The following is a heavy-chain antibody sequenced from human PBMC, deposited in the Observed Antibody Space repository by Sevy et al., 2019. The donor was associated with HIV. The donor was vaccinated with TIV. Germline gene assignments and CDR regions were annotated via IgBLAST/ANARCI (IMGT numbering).Heavy chain of an antibody. CDR1: GFTFSSYA. V-gene: IGHV3-30-3*02. CDR3: AKITMVRGVVGCFDY. Sequence: GGSLRLSCAASGFTFSSYAMHRVRQAPGKGLEWVAVISYDGSNKYYADSVKGRFTISRDNSKNTLYLQMNSLRAEDTAVYYCAKITMVRGVVGCFDYWGQGTLVTVSS. D-gene: IGHD3-10*01. CDR2: ISYDGSNK. J-gene: IGHJ4*02.